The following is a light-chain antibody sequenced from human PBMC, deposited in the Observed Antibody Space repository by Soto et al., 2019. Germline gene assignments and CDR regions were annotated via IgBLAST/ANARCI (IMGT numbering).Light chain of an antibody. CDR3: SSYTSSSTQV. CDR1: SSDVGAYNF. Sequence: QSALTQPASVSGSRGQSITISCTGTSSDVGAYNFVSWYQQHPGKLPKLMIFDVSRRPSGVSDRFSGSKSGNTASLTISGVQAEDEGDDYCSSYTSSSTQVFGSGTKLTVL. J-gene: IGLJ1*01. CDR2: DVS. V-gene: IGLV2-14*03.